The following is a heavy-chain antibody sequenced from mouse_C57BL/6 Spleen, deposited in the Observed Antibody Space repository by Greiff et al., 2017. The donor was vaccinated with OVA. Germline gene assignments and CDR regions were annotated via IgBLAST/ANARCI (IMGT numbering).Heavy chain of an antibody. CDR3: ARWLLREGYCLDY. CDR2: IDPSDSYT. D-gene: IGHD2-3*01. Sequence: VQLQQPGAELVKPGASVKLSCKASGYTFTSYWMQWVKQRPGQGLEWIGEIDPSDSYTNYNQKFKGKATLTVDTSSSTAYMQLSSLTSEDSAVYYCARWLLREGYCLDYWGQGTTLTVSS. V-gene: IGHV1-50*01. CDR1: GYTFTSYW. J-gene: IGHJ2*01.